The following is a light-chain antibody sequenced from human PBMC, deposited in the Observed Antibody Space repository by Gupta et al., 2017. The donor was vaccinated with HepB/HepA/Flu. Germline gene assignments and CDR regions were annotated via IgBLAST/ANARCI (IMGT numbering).Light chain of an antibody. CDR3: GTCDFSLSTGL. CDR1: YYNIGNSY. CDR2: END. V-gene: IGLV1-51*01. Sequence: QSVLPQPPSVSAAPGQRDTISCSRSYYNIGNSYISWYQHLPGTAPKLLIYENDKRPSGIPDRFSGSNSGTSATLGITGLQAGDEADYYCGTCDFSLSTGLFGGGTKLTVL. J-gene: IGLJ2*01.